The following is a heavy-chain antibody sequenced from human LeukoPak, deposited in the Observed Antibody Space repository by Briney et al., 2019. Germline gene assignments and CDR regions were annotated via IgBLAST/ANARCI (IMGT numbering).Heavy chain of an antibody. D-gene: IGHD3-10*01. J-gene: IGHJ4*02. V-gene: IGHV3-74*01. CDR3: TTGIGNYYYY. CDR1: GFTFSHYW. Sequence: SGGSLRLSCAASGFTFSHYWIHWVRQAPGKGLVWVSRISGDATSTHYADSVKGRFTISRDNAKNTLYLQMDSLRAEDTAVYYCTTGIGNYYYYWGQGTLVTVAS. CDR2: ISGDATST.